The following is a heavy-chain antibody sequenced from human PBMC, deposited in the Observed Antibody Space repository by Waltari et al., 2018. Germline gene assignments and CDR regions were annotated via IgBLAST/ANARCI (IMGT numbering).Heavy chain of an antibody. CDR1: GYTFTGYY. V-gene: IGHV1-2*02. Sequence: QVQLVQSGAEVKKPGASVKVSCKASGYTFTGYYMHWVRQAPGQGLEWRGWINPNSGGTNYAQKFQGRVTMTRDTSISTAYMELSRLRSDDTAVYYCARDGPLNRGHGIAAAGTNYWGQGTLVTVSS. CDR2: INPNSGGT. CDR3: ARDGPLNRGHGIAAAGTNY. J-gene: IGHJ4*02. D-gene: IGHD6-13*01.